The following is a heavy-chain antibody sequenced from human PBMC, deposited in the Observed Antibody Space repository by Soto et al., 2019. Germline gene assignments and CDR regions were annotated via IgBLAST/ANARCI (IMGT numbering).Heavy chain of an antibody. CDR2: IVVGSGNT. Sequence: GASVKVSCKASGFTFTSSAVQWVRQARGQRLEWIGWIVVGSGNTNYAQKFQERVTITRDMSTSTAYMELSSLRSEDTAVYYCAAPSRRGIVVVVATHDDFYIWGQDTMVPVS. CDR1: GFTFTSSA. V-gene: IGHV1-58*01. D-gene: IGHD2-15*01. CDR3: AAPSRRGIVVVVATHDDFYI. J-gene: IGHJ3*02.